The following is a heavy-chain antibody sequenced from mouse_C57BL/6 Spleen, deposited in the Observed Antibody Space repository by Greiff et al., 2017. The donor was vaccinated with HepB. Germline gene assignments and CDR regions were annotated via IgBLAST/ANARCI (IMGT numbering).Heavy chain of an antibody. CDR2: INPNNGGT. J-gene: IGHJ2*01. Sequence: EVQLQQSGPELVKPGASVKIPCKASGYTFTDYNMDWVKQSHGKSLEWIGDINPNNGGTIYNQKFKGKATLTVDKSSSTAYMELRSLTSEDTAVYYCARWHYGSSYEGYFDYWGQGTTLTVSS. CDR3: ARWHYGSSYEGYFDY. D-gene: IGHD1-1*01. CDR1: GYTFTDYN. V-gene: IGHV1-18*01.